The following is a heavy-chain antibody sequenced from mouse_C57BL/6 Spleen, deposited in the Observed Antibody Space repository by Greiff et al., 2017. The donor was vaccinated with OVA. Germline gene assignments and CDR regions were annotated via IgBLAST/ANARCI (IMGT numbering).Heavy chain of an antibody. CDR3: ARKGGVTDGVDY. Sequence: QVQLQQPGAELVKPGASVKLSCKASGYTFTSYWMQWVKQRPGQGLEWIGEIDPSDSYTNDNQKFKGKATLTVDTSSSTAYMQLSSLTSEDSAVYYCARKGGVTDGVDYWGQGTTLTVSS. CDR2: IDPSDSYT. CDR1: GYTFTSYW. D-gene: IGHD2-2*01. V-gene: IGHV1-50*01. J-gene: IGHJ2*01.